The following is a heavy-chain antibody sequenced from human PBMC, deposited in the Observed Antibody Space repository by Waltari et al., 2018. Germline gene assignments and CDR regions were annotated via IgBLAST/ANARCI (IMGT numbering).Heavy chain of an antibody. J-gene: IGHJ4*02. CDR2: ISYDGSNK. CDR1: GFTFSRDA. V-gene: IGHV3-30-3*01. Sequence: QVQLVESGGGGVQPWRSLGLSRAASGFTFSRDAMPWVRQATGKGLEWVAVISYDGSNKYYADSVKGRFTISRDNSKNTLYLQMNSLRAEDTAVYYCARAGCSSTSCYTTLSSWGQGTLVTVSS. CDR3: ARAGCSSTSCYTTLSS. D-gene: IGHD2-2*02.